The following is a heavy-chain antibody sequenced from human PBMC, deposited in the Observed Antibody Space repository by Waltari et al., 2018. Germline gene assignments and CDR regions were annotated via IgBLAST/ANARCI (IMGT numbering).Heavy chain of an antibody. V-gene: IGHV4-34*01. CDR3: ARVRGYSGYLHFDY. CDR2: INHSGST. J-gene: IGHJ4*02. CDR1: GGSFSGYY. D-gene: IGHD5-12*01. Sequence: QVQLQQWGAGLLKPSEPLSLTCAVYGGSFSGYYWSWIRQPPGKGLEWIGEINHSGSTNYNPSLKSRVTISVDTSKNQFSLKLSSVTAADTAVYYCARVRGYSGYLHFDYWGQGTLVTVSS.